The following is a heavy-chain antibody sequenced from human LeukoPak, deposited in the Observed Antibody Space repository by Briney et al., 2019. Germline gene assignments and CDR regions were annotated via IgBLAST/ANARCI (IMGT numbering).Heavy chain of an antibody. J-gene: IGHJ6*03. V-gene: IGHV3-66*01. D-gene: IGHD3-10*01. CDR1: GFTLSSKY. CDR2: IYSGGST. CDR3: ARITMVRGVIITFHYYYYMDV. Sequence: GRSLRPSCAASGFTLSSKYISWVRQAPGKGLEWVSVIYSGGSTYYADTVKGRFTITRDNSKNTLYHQMNSLRAEDTAVYYCARITMVRGVIITFHYYYYMDVWGKGTTVTISS.